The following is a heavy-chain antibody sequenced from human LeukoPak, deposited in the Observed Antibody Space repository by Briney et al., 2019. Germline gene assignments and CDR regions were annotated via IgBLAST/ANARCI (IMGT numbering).Heavy chain of an antibody. CDR3: ARERMGWFDP. V-gene: IGHV4-4*09. J-gene: IGHJ5*02. CDR2: IYTSGST. D-gene: IGHD2-15*01. CDR1: GGSISSYY. Sequence: SETLSLTCTVSGGSISSYYWSWIRQPPGKGLEWIGYIYTSGSTNYNPSLKSRVTISVDTSKNQFSLKLSSVTAADTAVYYCARERMGWFDPWGQGTLVTVSS.